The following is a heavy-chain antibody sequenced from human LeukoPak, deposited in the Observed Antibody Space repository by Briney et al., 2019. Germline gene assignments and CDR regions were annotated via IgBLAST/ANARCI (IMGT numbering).Heavy chain of an antibody. Sequence: SQTLSLTCTVSGGSISTGDYYWSWIRQHPGMGLVWIGYIYYSGSPYYNPSLKSRVTISVDTSKNQFSLKLSSVTAADTAVYYCARGASIAEKAFDYWGQGTLVTVSS. J-gene: IGHJ4*02. CDR3: ARGASIAEKAFDY. CDR1: GGSISTGDYY. CDR2: IYYSGSP. D-gene: IGHD6-6*01. V-gene: IGHV4-31*03.